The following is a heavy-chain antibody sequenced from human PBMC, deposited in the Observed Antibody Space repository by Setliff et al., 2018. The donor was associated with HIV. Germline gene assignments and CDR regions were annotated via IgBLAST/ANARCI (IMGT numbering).Heavy chain of an antibody. J-gene: IGHJ3*02. CDR1: GGSISSYY. CDR2: IYTSGST. CDR3: AAVKDYYDSGGVEAFDI. Sequence: SETLSLTCTVSGGSISSYYWSWIRQPAGKGLEWIGRIYTSGSTNYNPSLKGRVTMSVDTSKNQFSLKLSSVTAADTAVYYCAAVKDYYDSGGVEAFDIWGQGTMVTVS. D-gene: IGHD3-22*01. V-gene: IGHV4-4*07.